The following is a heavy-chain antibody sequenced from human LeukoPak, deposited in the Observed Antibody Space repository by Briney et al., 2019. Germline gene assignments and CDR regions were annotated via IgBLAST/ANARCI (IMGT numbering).Heavy chain of an antibody. CDR1: GYTFTNYY. Sequence: ASVKVSCKASGYTFTNYYIHWVRQAPGQGLEWMGITDPIGGSANYAQKFQGRVTMTRDTSTSTVYMELSSLRSEDSAVYYCARWTTTYLDYWGQGTLVTVSS. CDR2: TDPIGGSA. V-gene: IGHV1-46*01. D-gene: IGHD4-11*01. CDR3: ARWTTTYLDY. J-gene: IGHJ4*02.